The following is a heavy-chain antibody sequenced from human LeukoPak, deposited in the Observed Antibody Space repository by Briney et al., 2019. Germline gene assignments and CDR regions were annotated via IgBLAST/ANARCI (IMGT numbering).Heavy chain of an antibody. CDR2: ISSSSSYI. V-gene: IGHV3-21*01. CDR3: ARDDYYDSRQPDY. Sequence: GGSLRLSCAASGFTFSSYSMNWVRQAPGKGLEWVSSISSSSSYIYYADSVKGRFTISRDNAKDSLYLQMNSLRAEDTAVYYCARDDYYDSRQPDYWGQGTLVTVSS. D-gene: IGHD3-22*01. CDR1: GFTFSSYS. J-gene: IGHJ4*02.